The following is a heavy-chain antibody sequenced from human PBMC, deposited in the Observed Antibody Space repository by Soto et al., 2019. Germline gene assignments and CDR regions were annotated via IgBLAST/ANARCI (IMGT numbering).Heavy chain of an antibody. Sequence: PSETLSLTCTVSGGSISSGGYYWSWIRQHPGKGLEWIGYIYYSGSTYYNPSLKSRVTISVDTSKNQFSLKLSSVTAADTAVYYCARVNAFWGGYYEIPPSFDYWGQGTLVTVSS. CDR3: ARVNAFWGGYYEIPPSFDY. CDR2: IYYSGST. CDR1: GGSISSGGYY. D-gene: IGHD3-3*01. J-gene: IGHJ4*02. V-gene: IGHV4-31*03.